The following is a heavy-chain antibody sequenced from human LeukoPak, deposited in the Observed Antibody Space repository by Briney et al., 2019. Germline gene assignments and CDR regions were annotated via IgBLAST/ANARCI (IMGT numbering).Heavy chain of an antibody. CDR3: ARDHYDSSGYPWFDP. Sequence: RSSETLSLTCTVSGYSISSGYYWGWIRQPPGKGLEWIGSIYHSGSTYYNPSLKSRVTISVDTSKNQFSLKLSSVTAADTAVYYCARDHYDSSGYPWFDPWGQGTLVTVSS. V-gene: IGHV4-38-2*02. CDR1: GYSISSGYY. J-gene: IGHJ5*02. D-gene: IGHD3-22*01. CDR2: IYHSGST.